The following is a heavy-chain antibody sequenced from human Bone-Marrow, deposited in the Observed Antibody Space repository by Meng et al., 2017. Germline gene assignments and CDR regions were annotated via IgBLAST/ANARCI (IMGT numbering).Heavy chain of an antibody. CDR3: AREGGTTRPIYYYYGMDV. V-gene: IGHV3-21*01. D-gene: IGHD1-7*01. Sequence: GESLKISCAASGFTFSSYSMNWVRQAPGKGLEWVSSISSSSSYIYYADSVKGRFTISRDNAKNSLYLQMNSLRAEDTAVYYCAREGGTTRPIYYYYGMDVWGQGTTVTVSS. CDR1: GFTFSSYS. J-gene: IGHJ6*02. CDR2: ISSSSSYI.